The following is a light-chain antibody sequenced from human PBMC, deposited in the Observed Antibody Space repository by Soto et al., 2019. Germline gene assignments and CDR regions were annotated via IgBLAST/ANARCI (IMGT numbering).Light chain of an antibody. CDR1: QNVGIY. CDR3: QQRSNWPPVYT. V-gene: IGKV3-11*01. Sequence: EIVLTQSPATLSLSPGERATLSCRASQNVGIYLAWYQQKPGQAPRLLIYYASSRATGIPARFSGSGSGTGFTLTISSLEPEDFAVYYCQQRSNWPPVYTFGQGTKLEIK. J-gene: IGKJ2*01. CDR2: YAS.